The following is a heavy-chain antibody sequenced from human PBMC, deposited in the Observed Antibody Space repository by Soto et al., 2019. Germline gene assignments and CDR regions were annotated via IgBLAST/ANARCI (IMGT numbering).Heavy chain of an antibody. CDR2: ISAYNGNT. CDR3: ARDHRGALRY. D-gene: IGHD3-10*01. J-gene: IGHJ4*02. CDR1: AYTCPSSG. Sequence: ASVKFACKASAYTCPSSGISWERQAPGQGLEWMGWISAYNGNTNYAQKLQGRVTMTTDTSTSTAYMELRSLRSDDTAVYYCARDHRGALRYWGQGTLVTVSS. V-gene: IGHV1-18*01.